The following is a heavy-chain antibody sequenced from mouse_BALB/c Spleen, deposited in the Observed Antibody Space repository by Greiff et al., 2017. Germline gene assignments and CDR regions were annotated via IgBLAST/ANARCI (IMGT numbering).Heavy chain of an antibody. CDR1: GFNIKDTY. J-gene: IGHJ4*01. CDR3: ARGGYGIYAMDY. D-gene: IGHD2-1*01. Sequence: EVQRVESGAELVKPGASVKLSCTASGFNIKDTYMHWVKQRPEQGLEWIGRIDPANGNTKYDPKFQGKATITADTSSNTAYLQLSSLTSEDTAVYYCARGGYGIYAMDYWGQGTSVTVSS. V-gene: IGHV14-3*02. CDR2: IDPANGNT.